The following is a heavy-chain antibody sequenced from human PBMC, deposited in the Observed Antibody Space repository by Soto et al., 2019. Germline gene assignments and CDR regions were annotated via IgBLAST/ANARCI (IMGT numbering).Heavy chain of an antibody. V-gene: IGHV4-4*02. CDR2: IYHSGST. J-gene: IGHJ4*02. CDR1: GGAISSTNW. Sequence: PSETLSLTCAVSGGAISSTNWWSWVRQPPGKGLEWIGEIYHSGSTNYNPSLKSRVTISVDKSKNQFSLNLSSVTAADTAVYYCASVGTGTTFNYWGQRTLVTVSS. CDR3: ASVGTGTTFNY. D-gene: IGHD1-1*01.